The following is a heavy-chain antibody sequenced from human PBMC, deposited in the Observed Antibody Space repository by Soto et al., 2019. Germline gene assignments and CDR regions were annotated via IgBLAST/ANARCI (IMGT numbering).Heavy chain of an antibody. CDR2: MNPNSGNT. J-gene: IGHJ5*02. CDR1: GYTFTSYD. Sequence: ASVKVSCKASGYTFTSYDINWVRQATGQGLEWMGWMNPNSGNTGYAQKFQGRVTMTRNTSISTAYMELSSLRSEDTAVYYCARDLSPTAATALNWFDPWGQGTLVTVSS. D-gene: IGHD2-15*01. V-gene: IGHV1-8*01. CDR3: ARDLSPTAATALNWFDP.